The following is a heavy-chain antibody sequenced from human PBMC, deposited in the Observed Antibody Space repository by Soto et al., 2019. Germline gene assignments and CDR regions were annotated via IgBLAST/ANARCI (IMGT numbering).Heavy chain of an antibody. CDR3: ASPKIAFYNWFDP. Sequence: SETLSLTCTVSGGSISSSSYYWCWIRHPPGKGLEWIGSIYYSGSTYYNPSLKSRVTISVDTSKNQFSLKLSSVTAADTAVYYCASPKIAFYNWFDPWGQGTLVTVS. V-gene: IGHV4-39*01. CDR2: IYYSGST. J-gene: IGHJ5*02. CDR1: GGSISSSSYY. D-gene: IGHD3-3*02.